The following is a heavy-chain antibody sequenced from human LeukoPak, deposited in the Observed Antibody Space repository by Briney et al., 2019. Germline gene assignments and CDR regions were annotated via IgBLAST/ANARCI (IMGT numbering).Heavy chain of an antibody. D-gene: IGHD6-13*01. CDR2: IRQDGSEK. Sequence: PGGSLRLSCEVSGFTFTDYWMNWVRQAPGKGPEWVASIRQDGSEKTYVDSVKGRFTISGDNTKNSLSLQLSGLRAEDTAVYYCARDGTAAGLYFDLWGQGTLVTVSS. CDR3: ARDGTAAGLYFDL. CDR1: GFTFTDYW. V-gene: IGHV3-7*01. J-gene: IGHJ4*01.